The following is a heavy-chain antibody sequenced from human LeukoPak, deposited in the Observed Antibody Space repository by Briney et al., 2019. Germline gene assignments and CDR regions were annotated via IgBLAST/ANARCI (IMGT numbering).Heavy chain of an antibody. J-gene: IGHJ5*02. CDR2: VNTNGGST. CDR3: VREDFAYVSETYRYWFDP. V-gene: IGHV3-23*01. CDR1: GFTFRNYA. D-gene: IGHD3-16*02. Sequence: GGSLRLSCAASGFTFRNYAMNWVRQAPGKGLEWVSTVNTNGGSTYYAASVKGRFTVSRDNSANTLSLQMNSLTVADTAIYYCVREDFAYVSETYRYWFDPWGQGTLVAVSS.